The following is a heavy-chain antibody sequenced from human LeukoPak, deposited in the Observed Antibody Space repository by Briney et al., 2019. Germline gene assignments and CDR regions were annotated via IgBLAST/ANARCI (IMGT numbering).Heavy chain of an antibody. CDR3: ARGGSYQPNDY. CDR2: FDPEDGET. D-gene: IGHD1-26*01. V-gene: IGHV1-24*01. CDR1: GFSFSTYG. J-gene: IGHJ4*02. Sequence: PGGSLRLSCAASGFSFSTYGMHWVRQAPGKGLEWMGGFDPEDGETIYAQKFQGRVTMTRDMSTSTVYMELSSLRSEDTAVYYCARGGSYQPNDYWGQGTLVTVSS.